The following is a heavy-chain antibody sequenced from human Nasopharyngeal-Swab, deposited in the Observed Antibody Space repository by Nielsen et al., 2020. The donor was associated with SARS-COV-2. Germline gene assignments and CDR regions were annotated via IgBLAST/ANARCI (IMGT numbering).Heavy chain of an antibody. V-gene: IGHV3-48*03. CDR2: ISSSGSTI. D-gene: IGHD3-10*01. J-gene: IGHJ4*02. CDR3: ARGVGAYGSGPLFDY. CDR1: GFTFSSYE. Sequence: GGSLRLSCAASGFTFSSYEMNWVRQAPGKGLEWVSYISSSGSTIYYADSVKGRFTISRDNAKNSLYLQMNSLRAEDTAVYYCARGVGAYGSGPLFDYWGQGTLVTVSS.